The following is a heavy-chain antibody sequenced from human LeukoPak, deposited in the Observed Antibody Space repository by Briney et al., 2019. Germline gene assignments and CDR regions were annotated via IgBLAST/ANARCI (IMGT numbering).Heavy chain of an antibody. D-gene: IGHD5/OR15-5a*01. J-gene: IGHJ4*01. Sequence: ASVKVSCKASGYTFTNYAIHWVRQAPGQSLEWMGWINAGNGNTKYSQKFQARVTITRDTSANTAYMELSSLGSEDTTIYYCARVISDCANFNCFKGYFDYWGQGTPVTVSS. V-gene: IGHV1-3*01. CDR3: ARVISDCANFNCFKGYFDY. CDR1: GYTFTNYA. CDR2: INAGNGNT.